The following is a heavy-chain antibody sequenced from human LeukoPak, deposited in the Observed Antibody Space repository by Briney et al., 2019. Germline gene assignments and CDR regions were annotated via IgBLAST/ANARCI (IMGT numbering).Heavy chain of an antibody. CDR1: GGSISISSYY. J-gene: IGHJ4*02. CDR3: ARDGLAVTGILN. CDR2: ISYSGST. V-gene: IGHV4-39*07. D-gene: IGHD6-13*01. Sequence: SETLSLTCTVSGGSISISSYYWGWIRQPPGKGLEWIGSISYSGSTYLNPSLKSRVTISGDTSKNQFSLKLSSVTAADTAVYYCARDGLAVTGILNWGQGTLVTVSS.